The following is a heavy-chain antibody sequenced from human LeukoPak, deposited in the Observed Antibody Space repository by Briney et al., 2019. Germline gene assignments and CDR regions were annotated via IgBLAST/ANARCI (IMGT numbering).Heavy chain of an antibody. Sequence: GSLRLSCAASGFTFSTYAMSWVRQAPGKGLEWVSGISGSGSTYYADSVKGRFTISRDNTKNTVFLQMNSLRAEDTAVYYCAKGYSSKFDCWGQGALVTVSS. J-gene: IGHJ4*02. V-gene: IGHV3-23*01. CDR2: ISGSGST. CDR3: AKGYSSKFDC. CDR1: GFTFSTYA. D-gene: IGHD6-19*01.